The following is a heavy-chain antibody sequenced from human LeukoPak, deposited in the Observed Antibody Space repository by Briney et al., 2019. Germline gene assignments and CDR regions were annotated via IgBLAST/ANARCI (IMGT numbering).Heavy chain of an antibody. CDR2: IYYSGST. Sequence: SKTLSLTCTVSGGSISSYYWSWIRQPPGKGLEWIGYIYYSGSTNYNPSLKSRVTISVDTSKNQFSLKLSSVTAADTAVYYCARRPYYYYGMDVWGQGTTVTVSS. J-gene: IGHJ6*02. V-gene: IGHV4-59*08. CDR3: ARRPYYYYGMDV. CDR1: GGSISSYY.